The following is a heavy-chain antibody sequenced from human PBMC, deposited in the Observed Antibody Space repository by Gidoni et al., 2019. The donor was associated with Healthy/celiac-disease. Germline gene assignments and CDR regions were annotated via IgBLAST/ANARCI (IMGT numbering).Heavy chain of an antibody. CDR3: AKDYGRWFGELNFDY. CDR2: ISWNSGSI. Sequence: EVQLVESGGGLVQPGRSLRLSCAASGFTFDAYAMHWVRQAPGKGLEWVSGISWNSGSIGYADSVKGRFTISRDNAKNSLYLQINSLRAEDTALYYCAKDYGRWFGELNFDYWGQGTLVTVSS. V-gene: IGHV3-9*01. D-gene: IGHD3-10*01. CDR1: GFTFDAYA. J-gene: IGHJ4*02.